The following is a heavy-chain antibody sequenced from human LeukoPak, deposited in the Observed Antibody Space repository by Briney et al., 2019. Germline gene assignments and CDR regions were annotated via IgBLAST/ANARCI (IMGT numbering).Heavy chain of an antibody. CDR3: ARGLSLQWLAYFDY. V-gene: IGHV4-34*01. CDR2: INHSGST. CDR1: GGSFSGYY. Sequence: SETLSLTCAVYGGSFSGYYWSWIRQPPGKGLEWIGEINHSGSTNYNPSLKSRVTISADTSKNQFSLKLSSVTAADTAVYYCARGLSLQWLAYFDYWGQGTLVTVSS. D-gene: IGHD6-19*01. J-gene: IGHJ4*02.